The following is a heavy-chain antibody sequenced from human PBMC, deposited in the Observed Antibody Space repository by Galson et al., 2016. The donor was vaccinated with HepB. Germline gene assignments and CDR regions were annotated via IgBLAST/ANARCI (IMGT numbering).Heavy chain of an antibody. CDR1: GFTFSSYN. J-gene: IGHJ6*02. CDR3: ARDREGTSWFSGDYDHYGMDV. D-gene: IGHD6-13*01. V-gene: IGHV3-21*01. Sequence: SLRLSCAASGFTFSSYNMNWVRQAPGKGLEWVSSISRNSRHIYHADSVKGRFTISRDNAKNSLYLQMNSLRVEDTAVYFCARDREGTSWFSGDYDHYGMDVWGQGTTVTVSS. CDR2: ISRNSRHI.